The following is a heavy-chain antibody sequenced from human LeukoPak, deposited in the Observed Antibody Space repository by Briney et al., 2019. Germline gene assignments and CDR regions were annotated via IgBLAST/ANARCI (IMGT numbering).Heavy chain of an antibody. Sequence: GESLKISCKGSGYSFTNYWIAWVRQMPGKGLEWMGIIYPGDSDPRYSPSFQGQVTISADKSISTAFLQWSSLKASDTAMYYCARGVEVGALDAFDIWGQGTMVTVSS. CDR1: GYSFTNYW. J-gene: IGHJ3*02. CDR2: IYPGDSDP. CDR3: ARGVEVGALDAFDI. D-gene: IGHD1-26*01. V-gene: IGHV5-51*01.